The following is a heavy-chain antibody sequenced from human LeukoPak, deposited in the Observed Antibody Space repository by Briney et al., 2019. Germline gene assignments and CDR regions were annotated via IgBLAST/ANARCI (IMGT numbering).Heavy chain of an antibody. CDR1: GSSINSYY. J-gene: IGHJ4*02. CDR2: IYASGST. CDR3: ARGPYCNGGSCYYFDY. D-gene: IGHD2-15*01. V-gene: IGHV4-4*07. Sequence: SETLSLTCTVSGSSINSYYWSWIRQPAGKGLEWIGRIYASGSTNYNPSLKSRVTMSVDTSKNQFSLKLISVTAADTAVYFCARGPYCNGGSCYYFDYWGQGTLVTVSS.